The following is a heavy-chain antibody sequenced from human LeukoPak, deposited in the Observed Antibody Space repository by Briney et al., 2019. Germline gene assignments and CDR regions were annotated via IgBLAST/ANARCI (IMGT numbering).Heavy chain of an antibody. CDR2: MNPNSGNT. CDR1: GYTFTSYG. V-gene: IGHV1-8*02. D-gene: IGHD5-24*01. Sequence: ASVKVSCKASGYTFTSYGINWVRQATGQGLEWMGWMNPNSGNTGYAQKFQGRVTITRNTSISTAYMELSSLRSEDTAVYYCARGRDGYSSDAFDIWGQGTMVTVSS. J-gene: IGHJ3*02. CDR3: ARGRDGYSSDAFDI.